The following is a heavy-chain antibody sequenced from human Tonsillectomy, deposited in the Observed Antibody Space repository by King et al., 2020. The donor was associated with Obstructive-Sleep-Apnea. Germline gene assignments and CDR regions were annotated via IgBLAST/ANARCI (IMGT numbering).Heavy chain of an antibody. Sequence: VQLVESGGGLVQPGGSLRLSCSASGFTFSSYAMHWVRQAPGKGLEYVSSISSNGGSTSYADSVKGKFTISRDNSNNTLYLQMRSQRAEDTAVYYCVKTRAKYGSSPQGDYWGQGTLVTVSS. V-gene: IGHV3-64D*06. J-gene: IGHJ4*02. CDR2: ISSNGGST. CDR1: GFTFSSYA. D-gene: IGHD6-6*01. CDR3: VKTRAKYGSSPQGDY.